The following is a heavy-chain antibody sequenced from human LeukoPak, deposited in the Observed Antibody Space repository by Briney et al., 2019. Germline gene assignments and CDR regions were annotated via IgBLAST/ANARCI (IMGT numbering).Heavy chain of an antibody. V-gene: IGHV3-23*01. CDR3: ARDCRYCSSASGVYYYYGMDV. Sequence: GGSLRLSCAASGFTFSSYAMSWVRQAPGKGLEWVSAISGSGGSTYYTDSVKGRFTISRDNSKNTLFLQMNSLRADDTAVYSCARDCRYCSSASGVYYYYGMDVWGQGTTVTVSS. D-gene: IGHD2-2*01. CDR1: GFTFSSYA. CDR2: ISGSGGST. J-gene: IGHJ6*02.